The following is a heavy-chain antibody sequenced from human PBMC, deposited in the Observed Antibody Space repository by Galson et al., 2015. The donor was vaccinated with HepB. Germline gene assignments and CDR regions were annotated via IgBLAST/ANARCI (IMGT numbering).Heavy chain of an antibody. CDR2: ISSSSSTI. Sequence: SLRLSCAASGFTFSSSSMNWARQAPGKGLEWVSYISSSSSTIYYADSVKGRFTISRDNAKNSLYLQMNSLRAEDTAVYYCAGTADIVASGLFDYWGQGTLVTVSS. J-gene: IGHJ4*02. CDR1: GFTFSSSS. V-gene: IGHV3-48*01. D-gene: IGHD5-12*01. CDR3: AGTADIVASGLFDY.